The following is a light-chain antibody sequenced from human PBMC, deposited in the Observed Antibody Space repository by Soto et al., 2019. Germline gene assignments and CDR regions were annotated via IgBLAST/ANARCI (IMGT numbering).Light chain of an antibody. Sequence: DIQMTQSPSSLSASVGDRVTITCRASQSISSYLNWYQQKPGKAPKLLIYAASSLQSGVPSRFSGSESGTDFTLTISRLQPEDFATYYCHKSYSTPATFGGGTKVEIK. V-gene: IGKV1-39*01. CDR3: HKSYSTPAT. CDR2: AAS. J-gene: IGKJ4*01. CDR1: QSISSY.